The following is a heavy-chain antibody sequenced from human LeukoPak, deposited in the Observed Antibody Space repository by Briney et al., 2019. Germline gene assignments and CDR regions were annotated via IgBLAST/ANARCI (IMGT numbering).Heavy chain of an antibody. V-gene: IGHV4-34*01. J-gene: IGHJ4*02. CDR3: ARDNYDILTGYRSGEYFDY. Sequence: SETLSLTCAVYGGSFSGYYWSWIRQPPGKGLEWIGEINHSGSTNYNPSLKSRVTMSVDTSKNQFSLKLSSVTAADTAVYYCARDNYDILTGYRSGEYFDYWGQGTLVTVSS. CDR2: INHSGST. CDR1: GGSFSGYY. D-gene: IGHD3-9*01.